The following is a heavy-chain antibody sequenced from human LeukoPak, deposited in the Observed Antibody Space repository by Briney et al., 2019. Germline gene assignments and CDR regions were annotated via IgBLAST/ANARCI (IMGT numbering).Heavy chain of an antibody. CDR1: GFQFSRNG. J-gene: IGHJ4*02. CDR3: PRDFDDVNGDFYYIPDF. CDR2: IRYDGTKK. D-gene: IGHD3-10*02. Sequence: PGGSLRLSCAASGFQFSRNGMHWVRQAPGKGLEWVAFIRYDGTKKFYGDSVRGRFTISRDNSKNTLYLEMNSLRHEDTAVYSCPRDFDDVNGDFYYIPDFWGQGTLVTVSS. V-gene: IGHV3-30*02.